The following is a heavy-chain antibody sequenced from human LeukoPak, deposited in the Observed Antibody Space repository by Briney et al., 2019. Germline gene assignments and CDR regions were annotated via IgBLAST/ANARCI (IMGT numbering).Heavy chain of an antibody. Sequence: GASVTVSCKASGYTFTGYYMHWVRQAPGQGLEWMGWSNPNSGGTNYAQKFQGRVTMTRDTSISTAYMELSRLRSDDTAVYYCARDSLIPPARSLDYWGQGTLVTVSS. V-gene: IGHV1-2*02. CDR2: SNPNSGGT. CDR1: GYTFTGYY. D-gene: IGHD2-2*01. CDR3: ARDSLIPPARSLDY. J-gene: IGHJ4*02.